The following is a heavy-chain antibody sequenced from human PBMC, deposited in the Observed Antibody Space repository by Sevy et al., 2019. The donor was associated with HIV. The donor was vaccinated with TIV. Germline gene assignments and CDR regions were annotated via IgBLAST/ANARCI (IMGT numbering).Heavy chain of an antibody. V-gene: IGHV3-30-3*01. D-gene: IGHD4-17*01. Sequence: GGSLRLSCAASGFTFSSYFAMHWVRQAPGKGLEWVALISDDGSDKYDADSVKGRFTISRDNFKNTLYLQMNSLTTEDTAVYYCARPRANYVDHYFSYAMDVWGQGTTVTVSS. CDR3: ARPRANYVDHYFSYAMDV. CDR2: ISDDGSDK. J-gene: IGHJ6*02. CDR1: GFTFSSYFA.